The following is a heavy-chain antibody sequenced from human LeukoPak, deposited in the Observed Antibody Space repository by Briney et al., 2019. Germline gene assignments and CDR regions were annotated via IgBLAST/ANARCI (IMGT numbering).Heavy chain of an antibody. Sequence: GGSLGLSCAASGFTFSSYAMSWVRQAPGKGLSWVSAISGSGGSTYYADSVKGRFTISRDNSKNTLYLQMNSLRAEDTAVYYCAKDPSGRYCSGGSCHDDYWGQGALVTVSS. CDR2: ISGSGGST. CDR1: GFTFSSYA. J-gene: IGHJ4*02. V-gene: IGHV3-23*01. D-gene: IGHD2-15*01. CDR3: AKDPSGRYCSGGSCHDDY.